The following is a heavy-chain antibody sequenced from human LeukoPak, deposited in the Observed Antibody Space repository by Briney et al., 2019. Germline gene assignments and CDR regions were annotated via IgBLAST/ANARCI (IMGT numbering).Heavy chain of an antibody. Sequence: ADSLKISCKGSGYSYTNYWIGWVRQMPGKGLEWMGIIYPGDSDTRYSPSFQGQVTISADKSINTAYLQWSSLKASDTAMYFCATYAGRYSKYFQHWGQGTLVTVS. CDR3: ATYAGRYSKYFQH. V-gene: IGHV5-51*01. CDR2: IYPGDSDT. D-gene: IGHD3-10*01. J-gene: IGHJ1*01. CDR1: GYSYTNYW.